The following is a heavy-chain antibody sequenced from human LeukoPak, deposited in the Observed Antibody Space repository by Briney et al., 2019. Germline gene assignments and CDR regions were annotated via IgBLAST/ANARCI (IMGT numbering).Heavy chain of an antibody. CDR3: ARTHCSSTSCYTVAFDI. CDR1: GYTFTGYY. CDR2: INPNSGGT. Sequence: GASVKVSCKASGYTFTGYYMHWVRQAPGQGLEWMGWINPNSGGTNYAQKLQGRVTMTRDTSISTAYMELSRLRSDDTAVYYCARTHCSSTSCYTVAFDIWGQGTMVTVSS. D-gene: IGHD2-2*02. J-gene: IGHJ3*02. V-gene: IGHV1-2*02.